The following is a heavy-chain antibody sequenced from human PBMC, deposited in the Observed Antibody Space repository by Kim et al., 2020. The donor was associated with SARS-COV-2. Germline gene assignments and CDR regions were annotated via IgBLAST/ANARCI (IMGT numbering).Heavy chain of an antibody. CDR2: IYLDGST. D-gene: IGHD1-26*01. V-gene: IGHV3-66*01. J-gene: IGHJ3*01. CDR3: ARVVLSHGNNHCAAYDV. CDR1: GLTVSSNY. Sequence: GGSLRLSCAASGLTVSSNYMTWVRQSPGKGLEWVAVIYLDGSTFYVASVKGRFTISRDNSKNMVYLQVNSLAVEDTAVYYCARVVLSHGNNHCAAYDVWGHGTLVTVSS.